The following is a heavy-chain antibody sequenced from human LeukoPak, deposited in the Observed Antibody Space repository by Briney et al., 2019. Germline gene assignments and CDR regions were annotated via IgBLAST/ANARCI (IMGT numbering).Heavy chain of an antibody. CDR2: INPNSGGT. Sequence: GASVKVSCKVSGYTLTELSMHWVRQAPGQGLEWMGWINPNSGGTNYAQKFQGRVTMTRDTSISTAYMELSRLRSDDTAVYYCARLIGKRIAAAGLGYWGQGTLVTVSS. CDR3: ARLIGKRIAAAGLGY. V-gene: IGHV1-2*02. J-gene: IGHJ4*02. D-gene: IGHD6-13*01. CDR1: GYTLTELS.